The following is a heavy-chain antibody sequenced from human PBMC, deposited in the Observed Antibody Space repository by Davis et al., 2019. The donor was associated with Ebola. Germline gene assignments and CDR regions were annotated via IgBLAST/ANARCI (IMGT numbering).Heavy chain of an antibody. J-gene: IGHJ5*02. Sequence: PSETLSLTCAVSGGSISSSNWWSWVRQPPGKGLEWIGEIYHSGSTNYNPSLKSRVTISVDKSKNQFSLKLSSVTAADTAVYYCASSGYKAVWFDPWGQGTLVTVSS. V-gene: IGHV4-4*02. CDR2: IYHSGST. CDR1: GGSISSSNW. CDR3: ASSGYKAVWFDP. D-gene: IGHD1-14*01.